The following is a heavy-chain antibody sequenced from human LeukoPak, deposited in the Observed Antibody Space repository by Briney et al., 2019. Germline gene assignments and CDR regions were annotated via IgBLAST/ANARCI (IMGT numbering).Heavy chain of an antibody. J-gene: IGHJ4*02. CDR2: IKSKTDGGET. D-gene: IGHD3-22*01. CDR3: TTEAYCYDIAAIKYFDF. V-gene: IGHV3-15*05. CDR1: GFTFCNAW. Sequence: VGSLRLSCAASGFTFCNAWMSWVRQGLRDGHEWVGRIKSKTDGGETHNAAPVKGRFAISRDASKNTLSLQMNSLKTEDTAVYYCTTEAYCYDIAAIKYFDFWGEETLVTVSS.